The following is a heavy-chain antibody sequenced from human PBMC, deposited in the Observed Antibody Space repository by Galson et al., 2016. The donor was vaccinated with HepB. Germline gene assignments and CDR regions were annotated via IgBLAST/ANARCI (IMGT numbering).Heavy chain of an antibody. J-gene: IGHJ4*02. CDR2: IHHSGGT. Sequence: TLSLTCAVSGCSLSENYWWGWIRQPPGRGLEWIGYIHHSGGTFYTPSHKSRVTMAVDTSKDQFSLKLSSVTAVDTAMYYCARRSTYGDYDYWGQGILVTVSS. D-gene: IGHD4-17*01. CDR3: ARRSTYGDYDY. CDR1: GCSLSENYW. V-gene: IGHV4-28*01.